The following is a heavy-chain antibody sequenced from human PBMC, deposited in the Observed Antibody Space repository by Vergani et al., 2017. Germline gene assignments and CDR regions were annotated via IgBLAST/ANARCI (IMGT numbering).Heavy chain of an antibody. D-gene: IGHD3-10*01. Sequence: QVQLVQSGAEVKKPGSSVKVSCKASGGTFSSYAISWVRQAPGQGLEWMGGIIPIFGTANYAQKFQGRVTITADESTSTAYMELSSLRSEDTAVYYCAREIRYGSGSYYIDYYYYYGMDVWGQGTTVTVSS. CDR3: AREIRYGSGSYYIDYYYYYGMDV. CDR2: IIPIFGTA. V-gene: IGHV1-69*12. CDR1: GGTFSSYA. J-gene: IGHJ6*02.